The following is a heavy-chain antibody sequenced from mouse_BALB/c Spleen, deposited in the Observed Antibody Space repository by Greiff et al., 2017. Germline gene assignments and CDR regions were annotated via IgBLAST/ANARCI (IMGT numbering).Heavy chain of an antibody. V-gene: IGHV1-4*02. CDR2: INPSSGYT. D-gene: IGHD2-4*01. Sequence: LVESAAELARPGASVKMSCKASGYTFTSYTMHWVKQRPGQGLEWIGYINPSSGYTEYNQKFKDKTTLTADKSSSTAYMQLSSLTSEDSAVYYCVVYYDYDAWYFDVWGAGTTVTVSS. CDR1: GYTFTSYT. J-gene: IGHJ1*01. CDR3: VVYYDYDAWYFDV.